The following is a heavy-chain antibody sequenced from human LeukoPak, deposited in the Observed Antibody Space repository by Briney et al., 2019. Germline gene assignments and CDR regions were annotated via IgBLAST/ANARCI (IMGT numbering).Heavy chain of an antibody. CDR1: GFTFSSYS. CDR3: ARDYTIFGVADAFDI. J-gene: IGHJ3*02. D-gene: IGHD3-3*01. V-gene: IGHV3-21*01. CDR2: ISSSSSYI. Sequence: GGSLRLSCAASGFTFSSYSMNWVRQAPGKGLEWVSSISSSSSYIYYADSVKGRFTISRDNAKNSLYLQMNSLRAEDTAVYYCARDYTIFGVADAFDIWGQGTMVIVSS.